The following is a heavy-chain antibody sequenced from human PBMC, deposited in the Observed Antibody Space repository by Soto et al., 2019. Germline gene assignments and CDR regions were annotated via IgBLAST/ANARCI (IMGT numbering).Heavy chain of an antibody. Sequence: ETLSLTCDFSGDSFSGYFCNWLRPPPGKGLEWIGEISQVGRARYNPSLETRITISVDTSKTQFSLNLTSVTDADTAVYYCARGYGYFRQWGQGALVTVSS. CDR3: ARGYGYFRQ. D-gene: IGHD4-17*01. CDR2: ISQVGRA. V-gene: IGHV4-34*01. CDR1: GDSFSGYF. J-gene: IGHJ4*02.